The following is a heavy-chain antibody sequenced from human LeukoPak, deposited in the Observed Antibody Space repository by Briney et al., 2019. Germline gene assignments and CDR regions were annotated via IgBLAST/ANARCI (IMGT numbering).Heavy chain of an antibody. D-gene: IGHD6-13*01. CDR1: GGSISSGDYY. CDR3: ARAVDSTGIAAAEYFDY. CDR2: IYYSGST. J-gene: IGHJ4*02. V-gene: IGHV4-30-4*01. Sequence: SETLSLTCTVSGGSISSGDYYWSWIRQPPGKGLEWIGYIYYSGSTYYNPSLKSRVTISVDTSKNQFSLKLSSVTAADTAVYYCARAVDSTGIAAAEYFDYWGQGTLVTVSS.